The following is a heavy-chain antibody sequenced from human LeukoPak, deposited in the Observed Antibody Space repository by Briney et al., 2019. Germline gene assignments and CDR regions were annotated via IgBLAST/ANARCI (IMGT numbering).Heavy chain of an antibody. J-gene: IGHJ4*02. D-gene: IGHD2-2*02. CDR1: GFTFSSYS. CDR3: ARGGAIDTLDY. CDR2: ISSRSSTI. V-gene: IGHV3-48*04. Sequence: GGSLRLSCAASGFTFSSYSMNWVRQAPGKGLEWVSYISSRSSTIYYADSVKGRFTISRDNAKNSLYLQMNSLRAEATAVYYCARGGAIDTLDYWGQGTLVTVSS.